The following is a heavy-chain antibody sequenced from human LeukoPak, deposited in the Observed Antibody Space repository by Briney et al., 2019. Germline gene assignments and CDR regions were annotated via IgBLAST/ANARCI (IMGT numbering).Heavy chain of an antibody. V-gene: IGHV3-74*01. CDR1: GFTFSSYW. CDR3: VKGGIVVLISAFDI. CDR2: INSDGSRT. D-gene: IGHD3-22*01. Sequence: GGSLRLSCAASGFTFSSYWMYWVRQAPGKGLVWVSRINSDGSRTSYADSVKGRFTISRDNAKNTLYLQMNSLRAEDTAVYYCVKGGIVVLISAFDIWGQGTMVTVSS. J-gene: IGHJ3*02.